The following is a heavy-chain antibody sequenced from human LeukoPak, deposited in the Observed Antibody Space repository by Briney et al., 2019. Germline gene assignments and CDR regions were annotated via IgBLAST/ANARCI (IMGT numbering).Heavy chain of an antibody. CDR1: GYIFTIYS. D-gene: IGHD6-13*01. CDR2: ISAYNGDT. J-gene: IGHJ3*02. Sequence: ASVTVSCKASGYIFTIYSISWVRQAPGQGLEWMGWISAYNGDTNYVQKLQGRVTMTTDTSTSTAYMELKSLRSDDTAVYYCAREEGAPIAAANIWGRGTKVTVSS. CDR3: AREEGAPIAAANI. V-gene: IGHV1-18*01.